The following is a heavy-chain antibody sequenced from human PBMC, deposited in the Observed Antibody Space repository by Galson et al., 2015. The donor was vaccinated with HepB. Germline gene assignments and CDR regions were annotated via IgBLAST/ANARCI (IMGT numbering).Heavy chain of an antibody. CDR2: ISYDGSNK. CDR1: GFTFSSYG. D-gene: IGHD3-3*01. Sequence: SLRLSCAASGFTFSSYGMHWVRQAPGKGLEWVAVISYDGSNKYYADSVKGRFTISRDNSKNTLYLQMNSLRAEDTAVYYCATLGAIDYWGQGTLVTVSS. CDR3: ATLGAIDY. J-gene: IGHJ4*02. V-gene: IGHV3-30*03.